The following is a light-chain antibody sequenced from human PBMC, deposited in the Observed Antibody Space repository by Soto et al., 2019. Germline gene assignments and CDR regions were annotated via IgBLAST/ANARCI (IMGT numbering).Light chain of an antibody. CDR2: KVS. Sequence: DIQMTQSPSTLSASVGDRVTITCRASQSLNNWLAWYQQKPGNAPKLLIYKVSNLESGVPSRFSGSGSGTEFTLTISSLPPDDFATYYCQQYNSYSWTFGQGTKVEIK. V-gene: IGKV1-5*03. J-gene: IGKJ1*01. CDR3: QQYNSYSWT. CDR1: QSLNNW.